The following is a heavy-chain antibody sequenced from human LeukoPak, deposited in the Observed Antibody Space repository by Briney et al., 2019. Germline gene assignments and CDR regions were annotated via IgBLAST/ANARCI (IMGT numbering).Heavy chain of an antibody. CDR1: GFTFSSYW. D-gene: IGHD5-24*01. V-gene: IGHV3-30*18. J-gene: IGHJ6*03. CDR3: AKDAERWLKFGYYYYYMDV. Sequence: PGGSLRLSCAASGFTFSSYWMHWVRQAPGKGLEWVAVISYDGSNENYEDSVKGRFTISRDNSKNTLYLQMNSLRTEDTAVYYCAKDAERWLKFGYYYYYMDVWGKGTTVTVTS. CDR2: ISYDGSNE.